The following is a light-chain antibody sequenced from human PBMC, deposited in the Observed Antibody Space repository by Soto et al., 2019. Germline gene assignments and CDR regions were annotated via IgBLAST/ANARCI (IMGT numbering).Light chain of an antibody. CDR2: GNS. J-gene: IGLJ2*01. V-gene: IGLV1-40*01. CDR1: SSNIGAGYD. Sequence: QSVLTQPPSVSGAPGQRVTISCTGSSSNIGAGYDVHWYQQLPGTAPKLLIYGNSNRPSGVPDRFSGSKSGTSASLAITGLQAEDEADYYCQSYDSSLSGSKVVFCGGTKLTVL. CDR3: QSYDSSLSGSKVV.